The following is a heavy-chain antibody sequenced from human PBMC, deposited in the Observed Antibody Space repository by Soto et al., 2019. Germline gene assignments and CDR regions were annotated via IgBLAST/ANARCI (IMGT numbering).Heavy chain of an antibody. J-gene: IGHJ3*02. CDR1: GYTFTVYY. CDR3: ASCKTYYYDSSGPCAFDI. D-gene: IGHD3-22*01. CDR2: INPNSGGT. V-gene: IGHV1-2*04. Sequence: ASVNVSCKASGYTFTVYYMHWVRQAPGQGLEWMGWINPNSGGTNYAQNFQGWVTMTRDTSISTAYMELSRLRSDDTAVYYCASCKTYYYDSSGPCAFDIWGQGTMVTVSS.